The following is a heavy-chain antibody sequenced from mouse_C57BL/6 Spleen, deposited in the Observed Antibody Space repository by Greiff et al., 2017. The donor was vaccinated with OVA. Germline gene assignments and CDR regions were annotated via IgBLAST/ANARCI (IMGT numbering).Heavy chain of an antibody. CDR2: IYPRSGNT. D-gene: IGHD2-13*01. CDR1: GYTFTSYG. Sequence: VQLQQSGAELARPGASVKLSCKASGYTFTSYGISWVKQRPGQGLEWIGEIYPRSGNTYYTEKFKGQATLTADKSSSPAYMELRSLTSEDSTVYVCERWGDGDSHWYFEVWGTGTTVTVSS. J-gene: IGHJ1*03. CDR3: ERWGDGDSHWYFEV. V-gene: IGHV1-81*01.